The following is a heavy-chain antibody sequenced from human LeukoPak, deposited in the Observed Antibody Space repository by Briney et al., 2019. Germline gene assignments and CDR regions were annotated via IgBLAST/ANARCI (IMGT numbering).Heavy chain of an antibody. CDR1: GFTFSSYE. Sequence: GGSLRLSCAASGFTFSSYEMNWVRQAPGKGLEWVSYISSSGSTIYYADSVKGRFTISRDNAKNSLYLQINSLRAEDTAVYYCARDRDGFDYWGQGTLVTVSS. D-gene: IGHD3-10*01. V-gene: IGHV3-48*03. CDR2: ISSSGSTI. J-gene: IGHJ4*02. CDR3: ARDRDGFDY.